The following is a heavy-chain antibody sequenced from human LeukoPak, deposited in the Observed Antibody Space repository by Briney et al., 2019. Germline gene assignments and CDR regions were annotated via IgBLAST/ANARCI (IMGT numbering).Heavy chain of an antibody. Sequence: GGSLRLSCAASGFTFSSYEMNWVRQAPGKGLEWVSYISSSGSTIYYADSVKGRFTISRDNAKNSLYLQMNSLRAEDTAVYYCARDVQPYGSGSYYTYYYGMDVWGKGTAVTVSS. D-gene: IGHD3-10*01. J-gene: IGHJ6*04. CDR1: GFTFSSYE. CDR3: ARDVQPYGSGSYYTYYYGMDV. CDR2: ISSSGSTI. V-gene: IGHV3-48*03.